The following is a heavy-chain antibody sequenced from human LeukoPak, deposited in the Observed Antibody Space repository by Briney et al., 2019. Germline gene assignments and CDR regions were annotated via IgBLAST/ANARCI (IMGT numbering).Heavy chain of an antibody. D-gene: IGHD3-22*01. CDR3: ARRSLDSSGYFDY. Sequence: SQTLSLTCTVSGGSISSGDDYWSWIRQPPGKGLEWIGYIYYSGSTYYNPSLKSRVTISVDTSKNQFSLKLSSVTAADTAVYYCARRSLDSSGYFDYWGQGTLVTVSS. CDR2: IYYSGST. J-gene: IGHJ4*02. V-gene: IGHV4-30-4*08. CDR1: GGSISSGDDY.